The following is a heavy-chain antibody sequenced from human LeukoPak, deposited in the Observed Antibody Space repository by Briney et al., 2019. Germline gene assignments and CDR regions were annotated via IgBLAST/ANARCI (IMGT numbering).Heavy chain of an antibody. V-gene: IGHV3-23*01. CDR1: GFTFSSYA. Sequence: GGSLRLSCAASGFTFSSYAMSWVRQAPGKGLEWVSAISGSGGSTYYADSVKGRFTISRDNSKNTLYLQMNSLRAEDTAVYYRAKSETYCGGDCYLYYFDYWGQGTLVTVSS. CDR2: ISGSGGST. D-gene: IGHD2-21*02. J-gene: IGHJ4*02. CDR3: AKSETYCGGDCYLYYFDY.